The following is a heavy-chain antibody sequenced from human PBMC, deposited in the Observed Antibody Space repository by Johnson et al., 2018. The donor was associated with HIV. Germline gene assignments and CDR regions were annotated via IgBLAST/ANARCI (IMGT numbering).Heavy chain of an antibody. V-gene: IGHV3-13*01. D-gene: IGHD3-22*01. Sequence: VQLVESGGGVVQPGRSLRLSCAASGFTFSNYAMHWVRQATGTGLEWVSAIGTAGDTYYPGSVKGRFTISRDNSKNTLYLQMNSLRAEDTAVYYCARTGRRVVVRGGAFDIWGQGTLVTVSS. CDR2: IGTAGDT. CDR1: GFTFSNYA. CDR3: ARTGRRVVVRGGAFDI. J-gene: IGHJ3*02.